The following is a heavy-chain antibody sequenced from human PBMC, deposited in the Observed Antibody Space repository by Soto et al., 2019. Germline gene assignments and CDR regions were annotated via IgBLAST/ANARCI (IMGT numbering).Heavy chain of an antibody. CDR1: GGTFSSYA. D-gene: IGHD2-15*01. CDR3: ARNIVVVVAATVYYYYGMDV. CDR2: IIPIFGTA. Sequence: QVQLVQSGAEVKKPGSSVKVSCKASGGTFSSYAISWVRQAPGQGLEWMGGIIPIFGTANYAQKFQGRVTITADESTSTAYMELSSLRSEATAVYYCARNIVVVVAATVYYYYGMDVWGQGTTVTVSS. J-gene: IGHJ6*02. V-gene: IGHV1-69*01.